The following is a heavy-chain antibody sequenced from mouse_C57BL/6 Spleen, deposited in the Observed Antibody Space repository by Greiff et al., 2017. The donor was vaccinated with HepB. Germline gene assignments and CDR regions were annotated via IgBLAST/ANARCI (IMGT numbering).Heavy chain of an antibody. V-gene: IGHV1-54*01. Sequence: QVQLQQSGAELVRPGPSVKVSCKASGYAFTNYLIEWVKQRPGQGLEWIGVINPGSGGTNYNEKFKGKATLTADKSSSTAYMQLSSLTSEDSAVYFCARWRGDMDCWGKGTTVTVSS. CDR3: ARWRGDMDC. CDR2: INPGSGGT. J-gene: IGHJ4*01. CDR1: GYAFTNYL.